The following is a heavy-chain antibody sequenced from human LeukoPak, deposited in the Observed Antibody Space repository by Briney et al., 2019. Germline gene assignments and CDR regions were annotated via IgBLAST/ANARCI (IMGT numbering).Heavy chain of an antibody. CDR3: ARKHPMVRGAQVDY. V-gene: IGHV1-18*01. Sequence: ASVKVSCKASGYTFTSYGISWVRQAPGQGLEWMGWISAYNGNTNYAQKLQGRVTMTTDTSTSTVYMELRSLTSDDTAVYYCARKHPMVRGAQVDYWGQGTLVTVSS. D-gene: IGHD3-10*01. J-gene: IGHJ4*02. CDR1: GYTFTSYG. CDR2: ISAYNGNT.